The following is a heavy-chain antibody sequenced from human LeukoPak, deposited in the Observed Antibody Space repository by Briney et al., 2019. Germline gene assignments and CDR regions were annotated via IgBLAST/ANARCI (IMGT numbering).Heavy chain of an antibody. D-gene: IGHD3-10*01. Sequence: GGSLRLSCAASGFTFSNYWMGWVRQAPGKGLEWVANIKQDGSEKRYVDPVKGRFTISRDNAKNSLYLQMNSLRAEDMALYYCAKDSGDTNYFDYWGQGTLVTVSS. CDR3: AKDSGDTNYFDY. V-gene: IGHV3-7*03. CDR2: IKQDGSEK. J-gene: IGHJ4*02. CDR1: GFTFSNYW.